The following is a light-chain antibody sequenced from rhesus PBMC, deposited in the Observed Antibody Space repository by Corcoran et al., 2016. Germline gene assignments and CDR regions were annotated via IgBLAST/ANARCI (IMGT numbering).Light chain of an antibody. CDR1: QGISSY. V-gene: IGKV1-28*02. Sequence: DIKMTQSPSSLFASVGDTVTITRRASQGISSYLNWFQQKPGKAPKLLIYAATPLESGVPSRFSGSGSWTAFTLTISRLQPKDFTTYYCQQYKSYPYSFGQETKVQIK. CDR2: AAT. J-gene: IGKJ2*01. CDR3: QQYKSYPYS.